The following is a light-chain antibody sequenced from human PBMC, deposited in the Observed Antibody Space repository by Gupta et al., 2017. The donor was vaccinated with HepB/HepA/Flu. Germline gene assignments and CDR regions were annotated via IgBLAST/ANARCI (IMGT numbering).Light chain of an antibody. V-gene: IGLV1-44*01. CDR1: SPNIGSNT. CDR3: AAWDDSLNGYV. Sequence: QSVLTQPPSASGSPGQRVPLPCSGSSPNIGSNTVNWYQQPQGTAPKLLIYSDTPRPSGVPDRCSGSKSCTSASLAISGLQSEDEADYYCAAWDDSLNGYVFGTGTKVTVL. CDR2: SDT. J-gene: IGLJ1*01.